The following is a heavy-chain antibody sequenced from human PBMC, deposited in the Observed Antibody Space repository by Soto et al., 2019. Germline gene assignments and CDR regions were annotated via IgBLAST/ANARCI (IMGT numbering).Heavy chain of an antibody. CDR3: SRLTTKVREINEDPFDL. V-gene: IGHV1-46*03. Sequence: ASVKVSCKASGYTFTNYYIHWVRQAPGQGLEWMGVINPTGGRASYAPKFQGRVTLTRDTSTSTAYMELSSLRSDDTAVYFCSRLTTKVREINEDPFDLWGQGTLVTVSS. CDR1: GYTFTNYY. J-gene: IGHJ3*01. D-gene: IGHD3-10*01. CDR2: INPTGGRA.